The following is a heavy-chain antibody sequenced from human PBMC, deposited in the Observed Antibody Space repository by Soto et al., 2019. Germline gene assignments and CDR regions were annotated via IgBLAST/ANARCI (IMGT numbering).Heavy chain of an antibody. CDR1: GFTFSSYG. Sequence: GSLRLSGAASGFTFSSYGMHWVRQAPGKGLEWVAVISYDGSNKYYADSVKGRFTISRDNSKNTLYLQMNSLRAEDTAVYYCAKDLAKAAAWYYYYGMDVWGQGTTVTVSS. J-gene: IGHJ6*02. V-gene: IGHV3-30*18. CDR3: AKDLAKAAAWYYYYGMDV. CDR2: ISYDGSNK. D-gene: IGHD6-13*01.